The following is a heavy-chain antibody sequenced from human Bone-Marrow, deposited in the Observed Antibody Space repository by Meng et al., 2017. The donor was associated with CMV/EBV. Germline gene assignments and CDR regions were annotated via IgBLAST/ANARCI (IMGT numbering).Heavy chain of an antibody. CDR3: ARDLEEMGGHDAFDI. CDR1: GYTFTSYA. CDR2: IIPIFGTA. J-gene: IGHJ3*02. D-gene: IGHD3-3*01. Sequence: SSEKVSCKASGYTFTSYAISWVRQAPGQGLEWMGGIIPIFGTANYAQKFQGRVTITTDESTSTAYMELSSLRSEDTAVYYCARDLEEMGGHDAFDIWGQGTMVTVSS. V-gene: IGHV1-69*05.